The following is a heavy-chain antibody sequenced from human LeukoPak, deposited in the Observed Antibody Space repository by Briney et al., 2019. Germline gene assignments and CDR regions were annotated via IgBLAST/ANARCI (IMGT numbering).Heavy chain of an antibody. CDR3: ARGIYSSGWYVGWYFDL. J-gene: IGHJ2*01. D-gene: IGHD6-19*01. V-gene: IGHV1-8*01. Sequence: GASVKVSCKASGYTFTSYDINWVRQATGQGLEWMGWMNPNSGNTGYAQKFQGRVTMTRNTSISTAYMELSSLRSEDTAVYYCARGIYSSGWYVGWYFDLWGRGTLVTVSS. CDR2: MNPNSGNT. CDR1: GYTFTSYD.